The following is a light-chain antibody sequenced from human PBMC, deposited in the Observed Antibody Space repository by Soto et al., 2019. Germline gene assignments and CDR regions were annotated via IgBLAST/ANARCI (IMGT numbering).Light chain of an antibody. CDR2: KAS. Sequence: DIPMTQSPSTLSASVGDSVSITCRASQSINTWLAWHQQKPGKAPRLLIYKASSLQSGVPSRFSGSGSETEFTLTISSLQPDDSATYYCQQYKSYMFTFGQGTKLEIK. J-gene: IGKJ2*01. CDR3: QQYKSYMFT. V-gene: IGKV1-5*03. CDR1: QSINTW.